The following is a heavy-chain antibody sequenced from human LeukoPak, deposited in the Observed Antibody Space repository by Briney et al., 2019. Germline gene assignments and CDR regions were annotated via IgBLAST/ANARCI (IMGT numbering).Heavy chain of an antibody. D-gene: IGHD5-12*01. J-gene: IGHJ4*02. Sequence: PSETLSLTCTVSGGSISSGSYYWSWIRQPAGKGLEWIGRIYTSGSTNYNPSLKSRVTISVDTSKNQFSLKLSSVTAADTAVYYCAAEYSGYDWGYFDYWGQGTLVTVSS. CDR1: GGSISSGSYY. CDR3: AAEYSGYDWGYFDY. V-gene: IGHV4-61*02. CDR2: IYTSGST.